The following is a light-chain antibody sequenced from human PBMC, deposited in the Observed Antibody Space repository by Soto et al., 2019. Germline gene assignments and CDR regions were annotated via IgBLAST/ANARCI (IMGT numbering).Light chain of an antibody. CDR3: QQYDSYPLT. CDR1: QSISSW. J-gene: IGKJ4*02. Sequence: DIQMTQYPSTLSASVGDRVPITCRASQSISSWLAWYQQKPGKAPNLLIYKASSLESGVPSRFSGSGSGTEFTLTVSSLQPDDFATYYCQQYDSYPLTFGGGTKVEIK. CDR2: KAS. V-gene: IGKV1-5*03.